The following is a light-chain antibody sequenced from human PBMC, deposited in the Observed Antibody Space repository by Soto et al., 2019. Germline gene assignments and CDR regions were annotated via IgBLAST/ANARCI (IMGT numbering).Light chain of an antibody. Sequence: EIVLTQSPGTLSLSPGERATLSCRASQSISSSYLAWYQQIPGQAPRLLIYGASNRATGIPDRFSGSGSGTDFTLIISRLEPEDFAVYYCQQYGSSPLTFGGGTKGDSK. CDR2: GAS. J-gene: IGKJ4*01. CDR3: QQYGSSPLT. V-gene: IGKV3-20*01. CDR1: QSISSSY.